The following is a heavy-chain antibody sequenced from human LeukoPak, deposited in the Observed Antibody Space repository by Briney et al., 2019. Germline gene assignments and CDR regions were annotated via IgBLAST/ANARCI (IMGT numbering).Heavy chain of an antibody. CDR2: IYHSGST. CDR3: ARDNSLYADDSSGLGAFEI. J-gene: IGHJ3*02. V-gene: IGHV4-38-2*02. CDR1: GYSISSGYY. D-gene: IGHD3-22*01. Sequence: PSETLSLTCAVSGYSISSGYYWGWIRQPPGKGLEWIGSIYHSGSTYYNPSLKSRVTISVDTSKNQFSLKLSSVSAADTAVYYCARDNSLYADDSSGLGAFEIWGQGTMVTVSS.